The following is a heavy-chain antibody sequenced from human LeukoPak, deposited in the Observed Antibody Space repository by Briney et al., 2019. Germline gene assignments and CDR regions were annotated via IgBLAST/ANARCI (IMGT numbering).Heavy chain of an antibody. Sequence: PSETLSLTCTVSGGPISSSSYYWRWIRQPPGKGVELIGSIYYRECTYYNPSLKSRVTISVDKSKNQFSLKLSYVTAEDTAVYYCARHDVLGVVVTAAYPYYFVYWGQGTLVTVCS. J-gene: IGHJ4*02. CDR1: GGPISSSSYY. D-gene: IGHD2-2*01. V-gene: IGHV4-39*01. CDR2: IYYRECT. CDR3: ARHDVLGVVVTAAYPYYFVY.